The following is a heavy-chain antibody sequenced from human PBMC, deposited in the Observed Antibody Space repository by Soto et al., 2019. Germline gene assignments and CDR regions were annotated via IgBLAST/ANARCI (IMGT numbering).Heavy chain of an antibody. CDR1: GYTFTGYY. Sequence: GASVKVSCKASGYTFTGYYMHWVRQAPGQGLEWMGWINPNSGGTNYAQKFQGHVTISADKSISTAYLQWSSLKASDTAMYYCAREHSGYYYYGMDVWGQGTTVTVSS. D-gene: IGHD7-27*01. V-gene: IGHV1-2*02. J-gene: IGHJ6*02. CDR2: INPNSGGT. CDR3: AREHSGYYYYGMDV.